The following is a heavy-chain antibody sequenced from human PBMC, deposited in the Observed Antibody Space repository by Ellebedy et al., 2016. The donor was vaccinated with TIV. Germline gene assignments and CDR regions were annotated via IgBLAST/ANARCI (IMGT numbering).Heavy chain of an antibody. J-gene: IGHJ4*02. D-gene: IGHD5-18*01. CDR1: GFTFSTFW. CDR3: ARDKSSGSTYGSHFDY. CDR2: IKQDGSEK. V-gene: IGHV3-7*01. Sequence: GGSLRLXXAASGFTFSTFWTSCVRQAPGKGLEWVATIKQDGSEKYFVDSVKGRFTISRDNAKNSLCLQMNSLRAEDTAVYYCARDKSSGSTYGSHFDYWGQGTLVTVSS.